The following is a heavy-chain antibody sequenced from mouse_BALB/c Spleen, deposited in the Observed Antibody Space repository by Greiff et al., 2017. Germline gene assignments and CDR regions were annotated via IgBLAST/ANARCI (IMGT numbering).Heavy chain of an antibody. V-gene: IGHV5-6-5*01. Sequence: EVKLVESGGGLVKPGGSLKLSCAASGFTFSSYAMSWVRQTPEKRLEWVASISSGGSTYYPDSVKGRFTISRDNARNILYLQMSSLRSEDTAMYYCARRGDYRYNYAMDYWGQGTSVTVSS. CDR1: GFTFSSYA. J-gene: IGHJ4*01. CDR3: ARRGDYRYNYAMDY. D-gene: IGHD2-14*01. CDR2: ISSGGST.